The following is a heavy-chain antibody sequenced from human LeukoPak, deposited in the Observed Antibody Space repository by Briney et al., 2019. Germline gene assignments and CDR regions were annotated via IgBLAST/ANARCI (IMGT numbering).Heavy chain of an antibody. CDR1: VGSINSYY. CDR2: IYYSGST. V-gene: IGHV4-59*08. CDR3: ARHEVETSPFDY. D-gene: IGHD4-23*01. Sequence: SETLSLTCTVSVGSINSYYWSWIRQPPGKGLEWIGYIYYSGSTNYNPSLKSRVTILVDTSKKQFSLKLSSVTAADTAVYYCARHEVETSPFDYWGQGTLVTVSS. J-gene: IGHJ4*02.